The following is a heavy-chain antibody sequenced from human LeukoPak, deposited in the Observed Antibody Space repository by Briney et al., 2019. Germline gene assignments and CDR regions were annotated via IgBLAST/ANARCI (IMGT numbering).Heavy chain of an antibody. J-gene: IGHJ5*02. CDR1: GFTFSTYC. Sequence: PGGSLRLSCAASGFTFSTYCMNWVRQAPGKGLEWVSSISSSSTYIKYADSVKGRFTISRDNAKYSLYLQMNSLRAEDTAVYYCARAALWFGELFPADDWFDPWGQGTRVTGSS. D-gene: IGHD3-10*01. V-gene: IGHV3-21*01. CDR2: ISSSSTYI. CDR3: ARAALWFGELFPADDWFDP.